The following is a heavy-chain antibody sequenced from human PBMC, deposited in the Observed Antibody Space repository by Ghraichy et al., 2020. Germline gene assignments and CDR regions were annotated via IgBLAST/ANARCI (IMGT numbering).Heavy chain of an antibody. V-gene: IGHV1-2*02. CDR1: GYTFTGYY. J-gene: IGHJ4*02. D-gene: IGHD2-8*01. CDR3: TAVYYCARGDCTNGVCSPEYYFDY. CDR2: INPNSGGT. Sequence: ASVKVSCKASGYTFTGYYMHWVRQAPGQGLEWMGWINPNSGGTNYAQKFQGRVTMTRDTSISTAYMELSSLRSDDAAVYDDTAVYYCARGDCTNGVCSPEYYFDYWGQGTLVTVSS.